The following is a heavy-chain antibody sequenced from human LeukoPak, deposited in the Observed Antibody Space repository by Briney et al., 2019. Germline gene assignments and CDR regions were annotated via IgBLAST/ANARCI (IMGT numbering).Heavy chain of an antibody. CDR2: ISSSSSYI. CDR3: AREDGDYVPDY. CDR1: GFTFSSYS. D-gene: IGHD4-17*01. V-gene: IGHV3-21*01. J-gene: IGHJ4*02. Sequence: GGSLRLSCAAPGFTFSSYSMNWVRQAPGKGLEWVSSISSSSSYIYYADSVKGRFTISRANAKNSLYLQMNSLRAEDTAVYYCAREDGDYVPDYWGQGTLVTVSS.